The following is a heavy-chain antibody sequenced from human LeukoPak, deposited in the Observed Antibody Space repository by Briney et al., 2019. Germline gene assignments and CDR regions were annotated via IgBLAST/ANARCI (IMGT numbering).Heavy chain of an antibody. J-gene: IGHJ4*02. V-gene: IGHV3-23*01. CDR1: GFTFSSYG. Sequence: GGTLRLSCAASGFTFSSYGMSWVRQAPGKGLEWVSAISGSGGSTYYADSVKGRFTISRDNSKNTLYLQMNSLRAEDTAVYYCARGDWGESGLGLYLDYWGQGTLVTVSS. D-gene: IGHD3-16*01. CDR3: ARGDWGESGLGLYLDY. CDR2: ISGSGGST.